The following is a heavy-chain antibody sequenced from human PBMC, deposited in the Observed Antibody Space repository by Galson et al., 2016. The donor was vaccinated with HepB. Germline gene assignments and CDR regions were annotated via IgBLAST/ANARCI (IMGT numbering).Heavy chain of an antibody. V-gene: IGHV3-30*04. CDR3: VRDGRIRSGSFRRWDY. D-gene: IGHD3-3*01. J-gene: IGHJ4*02. Sequence: SLRLSCAASGFSVTSYALHWVRQAPGKGLEWVALISDDGSDGHYADSVKGRLTISRDNVDNSLYLQMNSLRAEDTAVYYCVRDGRIRSGSFRRWDYWGRGTLVTVSS. CDR1: GFSVTSYA. CDR2: ISDDGSDG.